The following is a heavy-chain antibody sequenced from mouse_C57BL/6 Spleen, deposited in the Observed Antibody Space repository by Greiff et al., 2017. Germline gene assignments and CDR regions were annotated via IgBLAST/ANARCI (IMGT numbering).Heavy chain of an antibody. D-gene: IGHD1-1*01. J-gene: IGHJ4*01. Sequence: EVQGVESGEGLVKPGGSLKLSCAASGFTFSSYAMSWVRQTPEKRLEWVAYISSGGDYIYYADTVKGRFTISRDNARNTLYLQMSSLKSEDTAMYYCTRDLYYGSSYDAMDYWGQGTSVTVSS. CDR2: ISSGGDYI. CDR1: GFTFSSYA. V-gene: IGHV5-9-1*02. CDR3: TRDLYYGSSYDAMDY.